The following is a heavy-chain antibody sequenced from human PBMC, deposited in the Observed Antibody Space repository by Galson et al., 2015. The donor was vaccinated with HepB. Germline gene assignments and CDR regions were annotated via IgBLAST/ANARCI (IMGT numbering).Heavy chain of an antibody. J-gene: IGHJ6*02. Sequence: KGLEWMGRIDPSDSYTNYSPSFQGHVTISADKSISTAYLQWSSLKASDTAMYYCARLGAVADHSPYYYYYYGMDVWGQGTTVTVSS. CDR3: ARLGAVADHSPYYYYYYGMDV. D-gene: IGHD6-19*01. CDR2: IDPSDSYT. V-gene: IGHV5-10-1*01.